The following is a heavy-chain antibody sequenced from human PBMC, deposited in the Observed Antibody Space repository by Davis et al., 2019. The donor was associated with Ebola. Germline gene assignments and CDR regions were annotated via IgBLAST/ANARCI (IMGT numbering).Heavy chain of an antibody. CDR2: IYYSGST. CDR1: GGSISSSSYY. CDR3: ARSRRTSSWYLNWFDP. J-gene: IGHJ5*02. V-gene: IGHV4-39*01. D-gene: IGHD6-13*01. Sequence: SETLSLTCTVSGGSISSSSYYWGWIRQPPGKGLEWIGSIYYSGSTYYNPSLKSRVTISVDTSKNQFSLKLSSVTAADTAVYYCARSRRTSSWYLNWFDPWGQGILVTVSS.